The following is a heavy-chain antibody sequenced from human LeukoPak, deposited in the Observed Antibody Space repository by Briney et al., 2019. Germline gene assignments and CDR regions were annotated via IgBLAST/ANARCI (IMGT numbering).Heavy chain of an antibody. V-gene: IGHV3-30*04. CDR1: GFTFSQYP. J-gene: IGHJ4*02. CDR2: ISYDGTNN. Sequence: GGSLRLSCAASGFTFSQYPMHWVRQAPGKGLEWVAVISYDGTNNYRADSVKGRFTISRDNANNTLYLQMNSLRPEDTAVYFCASLMVRGIRDFDHWGQGTPVTVSS. D-gene: IGHD3-10*01. CDR3: ASLMVRGIRDFDH.